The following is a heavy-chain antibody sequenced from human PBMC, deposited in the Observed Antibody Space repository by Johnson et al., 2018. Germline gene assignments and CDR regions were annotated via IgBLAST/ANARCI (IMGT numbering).Heavy chain of an antibody. CDR2: ISYSGNT. Sequence: QVQLQESGPGLVKPSESLSLTCTVSGGSITDDYWIWIRQPPGKGLEWIGYISYSGNTKYNPSLDSRVTISVDTSKTQFSLRLSSVTAADTAIYYCGKAVGSGYDDMDVWGKGTTVTVSS. CDR1: GGSITDDY. D-gene: IGHD1-26*01. J-gene: IGHJ6*03. CDR3: GKAVGSGYDDMDV. V-gene: IGHV4-59*01.